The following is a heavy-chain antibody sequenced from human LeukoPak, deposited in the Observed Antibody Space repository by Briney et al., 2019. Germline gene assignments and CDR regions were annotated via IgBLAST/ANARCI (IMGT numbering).Heavy chain of an antibody. CDR2: IRNKANGYTT. CDR3: TRLAGGDAFDI. Sequence: GGSLRLSCAASGFTFSGSAMHWVRQAPGKGLEWVGRIRNKANGYTTAYGASVKGRFTISRDDSQRATYVQMNSLKIEDTAVYYCTRLAGGDAFDIWGPGTMVTVSS. CDR1: GFTFSGSA. V-gene: IGHV3-73*01. D-gene: IGHD2-15*01. J-gene: IGHJ3*02.